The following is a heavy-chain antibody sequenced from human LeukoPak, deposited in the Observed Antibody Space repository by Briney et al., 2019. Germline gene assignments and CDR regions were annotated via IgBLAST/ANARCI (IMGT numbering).Heavy chain of an antibody. CDR1: GFTFRDYP. Sequence: GGSLRLSCEASGFTFRDYPMTWVRQVPGKGLEWVSSIAATTFKPYRAGYADSVEGRFTISRDNSKNTLYLQMNSLRAEDTAVYYCAREATTPFGYYYYYYMDVWGKGTTVTVSS. J-gene: IGHJ6*03. D-gene: IGHD4-17*01. CDR2: IAATTFKP. CDR3: AREATTPFGYYYYYYMDV. V-gene: IGHV3-23*01.